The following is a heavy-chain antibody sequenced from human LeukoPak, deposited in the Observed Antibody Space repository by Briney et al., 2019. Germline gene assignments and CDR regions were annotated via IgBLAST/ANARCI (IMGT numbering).Heavy chain of an antibody. CDR1: GLTFIYAW. V-gene: IGHV3-15*01. CDR3: IHIGSIPDRFDS. J-gene: IGHJ4*02. D-gene: IGHD2-21*01. Sequence: GESLKISCAASGLTFIYAWMSWVRQAPGKGLEWGGRIKSKGSGGTTDYAAPVKGRFTISRDDSKNTVYLQMNSLKTEDTAIYYCIHIGSIPDRFDSWGQGTQVTVSS. CDR2: IKSKGSGGTT.